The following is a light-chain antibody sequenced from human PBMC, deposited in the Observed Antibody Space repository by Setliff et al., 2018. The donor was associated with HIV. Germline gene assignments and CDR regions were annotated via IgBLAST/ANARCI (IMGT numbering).Light chain of an antibody. J-gene: IGLJ2*01. Sequence: QSVLTQPRSVSGSPGQSVTISCTGTSSDVGGYNSVSWYQQHPGKAPKLMIYDVNKRPSGVPDRFSGSKSGNTASLTISGLQAEDEADYYCCSYTSSSTRLFGGGTK. CDR2: DVN. CDR3: CSYTSSSTRL. V-gene: IGLV2-11*01. CDR1: SSDVGGYNS.